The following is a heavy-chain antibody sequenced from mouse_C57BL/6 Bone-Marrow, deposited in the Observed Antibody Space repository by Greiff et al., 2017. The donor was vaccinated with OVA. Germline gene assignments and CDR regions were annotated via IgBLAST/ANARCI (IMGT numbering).Heavy chain of an antibody. CDR2: IYPGDGDT. CDR3: GGRYFDY. V-gene: IGHV1-82*01. Sequence: QVQLQQSGPELVKPGASVKISCKASGYAFSSSWMNWVKQRPGKGLEWIGRIYPGDGDTNYNGKFKGKATLTADKSSSTAYMQLSSLTSEDSAVYFCGGRYFDYWGQGTTLTVSS. CDR1: GYAFSSSW. J-gene: IGHJ2*01.